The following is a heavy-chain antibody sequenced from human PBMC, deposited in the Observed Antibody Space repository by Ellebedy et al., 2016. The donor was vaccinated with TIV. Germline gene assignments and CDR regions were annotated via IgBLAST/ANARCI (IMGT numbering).Heavy chain of an antibody. CDR3: AREARGTGGFDP. J-gene: IGHJ5*02. CDR1: GYTFTNYY. D-gene: IGHD2-8*02. CDR2: IDPSDGVT. V-gene: IGHV1-46*01. Sequence: AASVKVSCKASGYTFTNYYIHWVRQAPGQGLEGMGIIDPSDGVTNYPQKFQGRVTMTRDTSTSTLYMQLISLRSEDTAVYYCAREARGTGGFDPWGQGTLVTVSS.